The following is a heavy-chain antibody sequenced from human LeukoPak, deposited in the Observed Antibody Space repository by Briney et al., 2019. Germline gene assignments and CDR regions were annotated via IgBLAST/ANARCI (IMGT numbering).Heavy chain of an antibody. Sequence: GGSLRLSCAASGFTFSSYTMNWVRQAPGKGLEWVSSISSSSRYIYYADSVKGRFTISRDNAKNSLYLQMNSLRAENTAVYYCATVGCSNTGCYLTRNLFDYWGQGILVTVSS. J-gene: IGHJ4*02. V-gene: IGHV3-21*01. CDR3: ATVGCSNTGCYLTRNLFDY. D-gene: IGHD2-2*01. CDR1: GFTFSSYT. CDR2: ISSSSRYI.